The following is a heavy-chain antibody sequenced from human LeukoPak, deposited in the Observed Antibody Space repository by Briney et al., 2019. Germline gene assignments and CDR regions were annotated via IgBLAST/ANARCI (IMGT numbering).Heavy chain of an antibody. D-gene: IGHD1-7*01. V-gene: IGHV4-59*02. CDR2: IYYSGST. J-gene: IGHJ4*02. CDR3: ARGEGRPRYNWNYVFDY. CDR1: GGSVSSYY. Sequence: SETLSLTCTVSGGSVSSYYWNWIRQPPGKGLEWIGYIYYSGSTNYNPSLKSRVTISVDTSKNQFSLKLSSVTAADTAVYYCARGEGRPRYNWNYVFDYWGQGTLVTVSS.